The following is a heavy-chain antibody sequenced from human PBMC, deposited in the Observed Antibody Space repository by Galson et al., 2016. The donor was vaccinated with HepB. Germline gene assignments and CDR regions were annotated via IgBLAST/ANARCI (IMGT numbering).Heavy chain of an antibody. D-gene: IGHD5-18*01. CDR2: IYYSGST. Sequence: LSLTCTVSGGSMSTYYWSWIRQPPGKGLEWIGYIYYSGSTNYSPSLKSRVTISVDTSKNQFSLKLSSVTAADTAVYYCARDLTMVTTGWFDPWGQGTLFTVSA. J-gene: IGHJ5*02. V-gene: IGHV4-59*01. CDR3: ARDLTMVTTGWFDP. CDR1: GGSMSTYY.